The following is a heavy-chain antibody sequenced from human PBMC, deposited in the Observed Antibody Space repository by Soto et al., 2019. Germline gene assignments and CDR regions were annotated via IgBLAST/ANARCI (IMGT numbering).Heavy chain of an antibody. V-gene: IGHV3-33*01. Sequence: QVQLVESGGGVVQPGRSLRLSCAASGFTFSSYVMHWVRQAPGKGLEWVAVIWYDGSNKYYADSVKGRFTISRDNSKNTLYLQMNSLRAEDPAVYYCARESITMVRGVDYWGQGTLVTVSS. J-gene: IGHJ4*02. CDR3: ARESITMVRGVDY. CDR2: IWYDGSNK. D-gene: IGHD3-10*01. CDR1: GFTFSSYV.